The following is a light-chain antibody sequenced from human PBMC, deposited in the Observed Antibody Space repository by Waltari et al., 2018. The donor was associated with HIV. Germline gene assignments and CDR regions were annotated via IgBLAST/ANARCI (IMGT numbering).Light chain of an antibody. CDR2: EGS. Sequence: QSALTQPASVSGSPGHSITISSTATSSYVVSYNLVSWYQQHPGKAPKLMIYEGSKRPSGVSNRFSGSKSGNTASLTISGLQAEDEADYYCCSYAGSSTYVFGTGTKVTVL. V-gene: IGLV2-23*01. CDR3: CSYAGSSTYV. J-gene: IGLJ1*01. CDR1: SSYVVSYNL.